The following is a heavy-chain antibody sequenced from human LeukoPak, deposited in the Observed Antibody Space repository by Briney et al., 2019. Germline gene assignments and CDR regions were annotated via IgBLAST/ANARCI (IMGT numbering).Heavy chain of an antibody. J-gene: IGHJ4*02. CDR2: INPSGGST. D-gene: IGHD3-16*01. Sequence: ASVKVSCKASGYTFTSYGISWVRQAPGQGLEWMGIINPSGGSTTYAQKFQGRVTITADESTSTAYMELSSLRSEDTAVYYCARRDYDYVWGSYYFDYWGQGTLVTVSS. CDR3: ARRDYDYVWGSYYFDY. CDR1: GYTFTSYG. V-gene: IGHV1-46*01.